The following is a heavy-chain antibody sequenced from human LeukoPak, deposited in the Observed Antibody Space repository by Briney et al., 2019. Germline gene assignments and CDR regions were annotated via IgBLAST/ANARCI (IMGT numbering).Heavy chain of an antibody. V-gene: IGHV4-59*05. CDR2: IYYSGST. CDR1: GGSISSYY. J-gene: IGHJ5*02. CDR3: ARHAFYYGSGSDWFDP. D-gene: IGHD3-10*01. Sequence: SETLSLTCTVSGGSISSYYWSCIRQPPGKGLEWIGSIYYSGSTYYNPSLKSRVTISVDTSKNQFSLKLSSVTAADTAVYYCARHAFYYGSGSDWFDPWGQGTLVTVSS.